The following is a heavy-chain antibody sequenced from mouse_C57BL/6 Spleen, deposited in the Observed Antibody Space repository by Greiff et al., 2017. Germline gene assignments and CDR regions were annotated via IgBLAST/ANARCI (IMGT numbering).Heavy chain of an antibody. CDR1: GYTFTSYW. CDR2: INPSNGGT. J-gene: IGHJ3*01. V-gene: IGHV1-53*01. CDR3: GRGRHRRFPLAY. Sequence: QVQLQQPGPELVKPGASVKLSCKASGYTFTSYWMHWVKQRPGQGLEWIGNINPSNGGTNYNEKFKSKATLTVDKSSSTAYMQLSSLTSEDAAVYYCGRGRHRRFPLAYWGQGTLGTVSA. D-gene: IGHD3-2*02.